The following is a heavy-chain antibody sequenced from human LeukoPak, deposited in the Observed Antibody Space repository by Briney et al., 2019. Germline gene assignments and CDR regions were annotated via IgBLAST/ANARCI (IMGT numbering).Heavy chain of an antibody. V-gene: IGHV4-39*01. D-gene: IGHD6-13*01. CDR2: IYYTGST. CDR1: GGSISRSTYY. CDR3: ATYPAAASGPAFDI. J-gene: IGHJ3*02. Sequence: PSETLSLTCTVSGGSISRSTYYWAWVRQPPGKGLEYIGIIYYTGSTYYNPSLKSRVTMSINTSKNQFSLRLSSVTAADTAVYFCATYPAAASGPAFDIWGQGTMVTVSS.